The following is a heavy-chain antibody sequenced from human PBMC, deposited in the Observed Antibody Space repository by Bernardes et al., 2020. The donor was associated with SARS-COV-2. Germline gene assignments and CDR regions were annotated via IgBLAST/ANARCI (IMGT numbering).Heavy chain of an antibody. CDR3: ARRGYSYSFDH. CDR2: IYPDDSDT. Sequence: GESLKISCKGSGYNFNNYWIGWVRQMPGKGPEWMGIIYPDDSDTEYSPSFQGQVTISADKSITTAYLHWSSLKASDAAIYFCARRGYSYSFDHWGQGTLVTVSS. J-gene: IGHJ4*02. D-gene: IGHD5-18*01. CDR1: GYNFNNYW. V-gene: IGHV5-51*01.